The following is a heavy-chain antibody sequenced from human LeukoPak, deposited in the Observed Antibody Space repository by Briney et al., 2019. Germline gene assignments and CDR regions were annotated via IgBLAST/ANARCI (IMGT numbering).Heavy chain of an antibody. Sequence: ASGTLSLTCALSGGSISSSNWWSWVRQPPGRGLGGIGKIYHSGSTNYNPSLKSRVTISVDNSKNQFSLKLSSVTAADTAVYYCARDPARPYSSSWYPFDYWGQGTLVTVSS. D-gene: IGHD6-13*01. J-gene: IGHJ4*02. CDR2: IYHSGST. CDR3: ARDPARPYSSSWYPFDY. V-gene: IGHV4-4*02. CDR1: GGSISSSNW.